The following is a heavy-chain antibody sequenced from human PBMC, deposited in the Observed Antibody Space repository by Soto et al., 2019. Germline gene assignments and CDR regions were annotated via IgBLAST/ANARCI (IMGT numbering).Heavy chain of an antibody. Sequence: QVQLQESGPGLVKPSETLSLTCIVSGGSVSSGSYYWSWIRQPPGKGLEWIGYIYYSGSTNYNPSLKSRVTISVDTSKNQFSLKLSSVTAADTAVYYCARGLNYYDSSGYYRGYYFDYWGQGTLVTVSS. CDR1: GGSVSSGSYY. J-gene: IGHJ4*02. CDR3: ARGLNYYDSSGYYRGYYFDY. D-gene: IGHD3-22*01. V-gene: IGHV4-61*01. CDR2: IYYSGST.